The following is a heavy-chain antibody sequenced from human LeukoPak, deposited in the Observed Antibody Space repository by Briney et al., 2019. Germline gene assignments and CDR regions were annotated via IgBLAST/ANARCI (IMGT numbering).Heavy chain of an antibody. CDR3: ARTKGVILPQGWFDP. CDR2: INHSGST. D-gene: IGHD3-16*02. V-gene: IGHV4-34*01. Sequence: SETLSLTCAVYGGSFSGYYWSWIRQPPGKGLEWIGEINHSGSTNYNPSLKSRVTISVDTSKNQFSLKLSSVTAADTAVYYCARTKGVILPQGWFDPWGQGTLVTVSS. CDR1: GGSFSGYY. J-gene: IGHJ5*02.